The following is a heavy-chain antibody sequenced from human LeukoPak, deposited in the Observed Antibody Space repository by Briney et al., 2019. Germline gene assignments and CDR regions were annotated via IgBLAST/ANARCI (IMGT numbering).Heavy chain of an antibody. CDR3: ATDSHPLWQY. D-gene: IGHD2-21*01. Sequence: GGSLRLSCTGSGFTFGDYAMNWVRQAPGRGLEWVGHIKSETDGGTVDYAAPVKGRFIISRDDSKNTLYLQMNSLKAEDTAVYYCATDSHPLWQYWGQGTLVTVSS. J-gene: IGHJ4*02. CDR2: IKSETDGGTV. CDR1: GFTFGDYA. V-gene: IGHV3-15*01.